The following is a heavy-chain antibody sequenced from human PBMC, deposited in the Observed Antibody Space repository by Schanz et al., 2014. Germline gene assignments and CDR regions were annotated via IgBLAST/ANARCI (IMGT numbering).Heavy chain of an antibody. Sequence: EVQLVESGGGLVQPGGSLRLSCAASGFTFSGYSMIWVRQAPGKGLEWVAYISSSSSTIHYADSVKGRFTISRDNAKNSLYLQMDSLRAEDTAVYYCARDLPRTFLFDYWGQGTLVTVSS. CDR3: ARDLPRTFLFDY. J-gene: IGHJ4*02. CDR1: GFTFSGYS. V-gene: IGHV3-48*01. CDR2: ISSSSSTI.